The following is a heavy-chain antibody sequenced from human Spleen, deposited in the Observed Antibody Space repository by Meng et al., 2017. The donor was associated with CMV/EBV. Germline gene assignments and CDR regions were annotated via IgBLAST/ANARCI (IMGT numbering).Heavy chain of an antibody. Sequence: SETLSLTCTVSGGSIGSSSYYWGWMRQPPGKGLEWIGSIYYDGSTNYSPSLTSRVTISVEMSKNQFFLRLSSVTAADTAVYFCARAAPRDHYDFWSGYLTLDYWGQGTLVTVSS. V-gene: IGHV4-39*07. CDR3: ARAAPRDHYDFWSGYLTLDY. D-gene: IGHD3-3*01. CDR1: GGSIGSSSYY. J-gene: IGHJ4*02. CDR2: IYYDGST.